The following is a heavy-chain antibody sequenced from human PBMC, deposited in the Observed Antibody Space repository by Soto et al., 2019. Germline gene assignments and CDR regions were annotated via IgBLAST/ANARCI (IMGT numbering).Heavy chain of an antibody. D-gene: IGHD1-26*01. J-gene: IGHJ6*02. Sequence: QLQLQESGPGLVKPSETLSLTCTVSGGSISSSSYYWGWIRQPPGKGLEWIGSIYYSGSTYYNPSLKSRVTISVDTSKNQFSLKLSSVTAADTAVYYCARQSWTIGSYPYYYYYGMDVWGQGTTVTVSS. CDR1: GGSISSSSYY. V-gene: IGHV4-39*01. CDR3: ARQSWTIGSYPYYYYYGMDV. CDR2: IYYSGST.